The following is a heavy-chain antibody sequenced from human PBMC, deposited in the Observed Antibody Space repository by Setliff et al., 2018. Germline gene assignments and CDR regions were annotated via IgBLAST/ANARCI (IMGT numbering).Heavy chain of an antibody. CDR2: IYYSGST. J-gene: IGHJ6*03. V-gene: IGHV4-59*11. D-gene: IGHD2-8*02. Sequence: SETLSLTCTVSGGSISSHYWSWIRQPPGKGLEWIGYIYYSGSTNYNPSLKSRVTISVDTSKNQFSLKLSSVTAADTAVYYCARARWWPLLDYYYYYMDVWGKGTTVTVSS. CDR1: GGSISSHY. CDR3: ARARWWPLLDYYYYYMDV.